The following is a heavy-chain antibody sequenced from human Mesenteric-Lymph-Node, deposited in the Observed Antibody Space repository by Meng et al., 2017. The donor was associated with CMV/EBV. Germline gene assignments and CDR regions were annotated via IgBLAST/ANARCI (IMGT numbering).Heavy chain of an antibody. CDR1: GFTFSSYA. CDR3: ARDSKGVPDY. Sequence: GGSLRLSCAASGFTFSSYAMTWVRQAPGKGLEWVSAISGSGGTTYYADSVRGRSTISRDDSKNTLYLQMNSLRADDTAVYYCARDSKGVPDYWGQGTLVTVSS. CDR2: ISGSGGTT. V-gene: IGHV3-23*01. D-gene: IGHD2-2*01. J-gene: IGHJ4*02.